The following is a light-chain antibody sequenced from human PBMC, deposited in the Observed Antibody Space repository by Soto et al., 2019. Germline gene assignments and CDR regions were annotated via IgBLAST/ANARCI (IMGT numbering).Light chain of an antibody. J-gene: IGKJ1*01. CDR3: QHYNSYSEA. Sequence: DIQMTQSPSTLSGSVGDRVTITCRASQTISSWLAWYQQKPGKAPKLLIYKASTLKSGVPSRFSGSGSGTEFTLTITSLQTADFANYYCQHYNSYSEAFGQGTKV. CDR1: QTISSW. CDR2: KAS. V-gene: IGKV1-5*03.